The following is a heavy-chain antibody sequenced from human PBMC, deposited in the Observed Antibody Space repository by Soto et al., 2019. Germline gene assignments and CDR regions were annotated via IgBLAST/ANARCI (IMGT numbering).Heavy chain of an antibody. CDR1: GGSISSGGYY. CDR2: IYYSGST. CDR3: ARMLGATIFDY. J-gene: IGHJ4*02. V-gene: IGHV4-31*02. Sequence: TLSLTWTVSGGSISSGGYYWYWIRQHPGKGLEWIGYIYYSGSTYYNPSLKSRVTISVDTSRNQFSLKLSSVTAADTAVYYCARMLGATIFDYWGQGTLVTVPQ. D-gene: IGHD5-12*01.